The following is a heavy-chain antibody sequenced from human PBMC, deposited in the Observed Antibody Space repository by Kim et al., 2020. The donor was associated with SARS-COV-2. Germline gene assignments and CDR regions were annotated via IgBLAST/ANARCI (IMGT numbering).Heavy chain of an antibody. Sequence: YCADSWKGRFTISSDKSKDMLYLQMSSLRTEDTAVYYCGDYHGAGSHYTYWGQGALVTVSS. J-gene: IGHJ4*02. CDR3: GDYHGAGSHYTY. V-gene: IGHV3-23*05. D-gene: IGHD3-10*01.